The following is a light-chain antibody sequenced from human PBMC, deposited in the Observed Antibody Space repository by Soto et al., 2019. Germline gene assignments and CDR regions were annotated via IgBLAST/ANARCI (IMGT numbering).Light chain of an antibody. CDR3: QQYGSSPTT. CDR1: QSVSNNW. Sequence: EIVLTQSPGTMSLSPGERATLSCRASQSVSNNWLAWYQQKPGQAPRLLIYGASSRATGIADRFSGSGSGTDFTLTISRLESEDFALYYCQQYGSSPTTFGQGTKV. V-gene: IGKV3-20*01. J-gene: IGKJ1*01. CDR2: GAS.